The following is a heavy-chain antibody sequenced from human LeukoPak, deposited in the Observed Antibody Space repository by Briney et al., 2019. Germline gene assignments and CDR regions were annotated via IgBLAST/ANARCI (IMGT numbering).Heavy chain of an antibody. CDR2: TYYRSKWYN. D-gene: IGHD3-16*01. CDR1: GDSFSRNSVP. CDR3: ARGDDFDY. J-gene: IGHJ4*02. V-gene: IGHV6-1*01. Sequence: SQTLSLTCAISGDSFSRNSVPRHWIRQSPSRGLEWLGRTYYRSKWYNDYALSVKSRITITPDTSKNQFSLQLKSVTPEDTALYYCARGDDFDYWGQGTLVTVSS.